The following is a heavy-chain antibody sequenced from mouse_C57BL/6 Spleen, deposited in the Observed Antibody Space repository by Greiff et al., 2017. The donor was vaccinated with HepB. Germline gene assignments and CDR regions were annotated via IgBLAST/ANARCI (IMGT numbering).Heavy chain of an antibody. J-gene: IGHJ4*01. CDR3: ASRYGSGYYAMDY. Sequence: QVQLQQPGAELVRPGSSVKLSCKASGYTFTSYWMHWVKQRPIQGLEWIGNIDPSDSETHYNQKFKDKATLTVDKSSSTAYMQLSSLTSEDSAVYYCASRYGSGYYAMDYWGQGTSVTVSS. V-gene: IGHV1-52*01. D-gene: IGHD1-1*01. CDR1: GYTFTSYW. CDR2: IDPSDSET.